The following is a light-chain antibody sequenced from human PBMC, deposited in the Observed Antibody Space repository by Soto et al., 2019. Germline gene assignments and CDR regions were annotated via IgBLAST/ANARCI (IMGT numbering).Light chain of an antibody. V-gene: IGKV3-11*01. CDR2: DAS. CDR3: QQRSDWPPIT. J-gene: IGKJ5*01. CDR1: QSISSY. Sequence: EIVLTQSPDTLSLSPGDRATLSCRASQSISSYLAWYQQKPGQSPRLLIYDASNRATGIPARFSGSGSGIDFTLTISSLEPEDFAVYYCQQRSDWPPITFGQGTRL.